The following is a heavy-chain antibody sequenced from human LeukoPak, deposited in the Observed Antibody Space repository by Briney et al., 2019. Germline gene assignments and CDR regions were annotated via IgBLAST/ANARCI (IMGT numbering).Heavy chain of an antibody. CDR2: IKQDGSEK. J-gene: IGHJ4*02. CDR3: ARESTYYYDSSGYSDY. V-gene: IGHV3-7*01. CDR1: GFTFSSYW. D-gene: IGHD3-22*01. Sequence: GGSLRLYCAGSGFTFSSYWMSWVRQAPGKGLEWVANIKQDGSEKYYVDSVKGRFTISRDNAKNSLYLQMNSLRAEDTAVYYCARESTYYYDSSGYSDYWGQGTLVTVSS.